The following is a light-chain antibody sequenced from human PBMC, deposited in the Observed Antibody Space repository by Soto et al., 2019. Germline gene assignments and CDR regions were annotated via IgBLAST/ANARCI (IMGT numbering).Light chain of an antibody. Sequence: EKVMTQAPATLSVSPGERATLSCRASQSISSNLAWYQKKPGQAPRLLIYGASTRATGIPARFSGSGSGTDFTLTISSLQSEDFAVYYCQQYNDWPYTFGQGTNLEIK. V-gene: IGKV3-15*01. CDR3: QQYNDWPYT. J-gene: IGKJ2*01. CDR2: GAS. CDR1: QSISSN.